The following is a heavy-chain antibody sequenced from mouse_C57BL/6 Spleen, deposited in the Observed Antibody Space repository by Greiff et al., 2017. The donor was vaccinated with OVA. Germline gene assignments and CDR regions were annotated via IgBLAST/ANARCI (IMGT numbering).Heavy chain of an antibody. CDR1: GYTFTSYW. J-gene: IGHJ4*01. Sequence: QVQLQQPGAELVKPGASVKMSCKASGYTFTSYWITWVKQRPGQGLEWIGDIYPGSGSTNYNEKFKSKATLTVDTSSSTAYMQLSSLTSEDSAVYYCARRGITYYSNSYAMDYWGQGTSVTVSS. V-gene: IGHV1-55*01. CDR2: IYPGSGST. D-gene: IGHD2-5*01. CDR3: ARRGITYYSNSYAMDY.